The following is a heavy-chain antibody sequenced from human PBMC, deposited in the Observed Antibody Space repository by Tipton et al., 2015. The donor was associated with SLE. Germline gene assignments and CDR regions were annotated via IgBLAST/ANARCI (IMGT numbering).Heavy chain of an antibody. CDR2: INHSGST. CDR1: GGSFSGHY. Sequence: SLTCAVYGGSFSGHYWSWIRQPPGQGLEWIGEINHSGSTNYSPSLKSRVTISVDTSRNQFSLKLRPVTAADTAVYYCARHLYDFWSGYFDYWGQGTLVTVSS. CDR3: ARHLYDFWSGYFDY. J-gene: IGHJ4*02. D-gene: IGHD3-3*01. V-gene: IGHV4-34*01.